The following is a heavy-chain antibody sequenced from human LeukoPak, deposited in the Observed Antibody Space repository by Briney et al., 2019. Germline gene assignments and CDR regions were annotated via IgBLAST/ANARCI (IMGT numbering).Heavy chain of an antibody. CDR1: GFTFSSYS. V-gene: IGHV3-21*01. D-gene: IGHD3-22*01. CDR2: ISSSSSYI. Sequence: GGSLRLSCAASGFTFSSYSMNWVRQAPGKGLEWVSSISSSSSYIYYADSVKGRFTISRDNAKNSLYLQMNSLRAEDTAVYYCARKNYDSRGGYFFDIWGQGTMVTVSS. J-gene: IGHJ3*02. CDR3: ARKNYDSRGGYFFDI.